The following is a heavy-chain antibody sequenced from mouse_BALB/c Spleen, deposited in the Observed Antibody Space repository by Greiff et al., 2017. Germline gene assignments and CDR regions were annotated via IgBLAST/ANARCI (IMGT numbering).Heavy chain of an antibody. D-gene: IGHD2-10*02. CDR1: GFTFSSYA. Sequence: EVQLQESGGGLVKPGGSLKLSCAASGFTFSSYAMSWVRQSPEKRLAWVAEISSGGSYTYYPDTVTGRFTISRDNAKNTLYLEMSSLRSEDTAMYYCARQELYGNYAWFAYWGQGTLVTVSA. CDR3: ARQELYGNYAWFAY. V-gene: IGHV5-9-4*01. CDR2: ISSGGSYT. J-gene: IGHJ3*01.